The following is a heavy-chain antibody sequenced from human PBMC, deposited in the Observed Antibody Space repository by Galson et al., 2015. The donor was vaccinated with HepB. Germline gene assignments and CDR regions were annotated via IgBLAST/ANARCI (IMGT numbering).Heavy chain of an antibody. V-gene: IGHV1-18*04. Sequence: SVKVSCKASGYTFTSYGFSWVRQAPGQGLEWMGWITPYNGDTDYAEKFQGRVTMTTDTSTNTAYMDLRSLRSDDTAVYFCARTGSYDTLTGFFQHRYYFDYWGQGTLVTVSS. J-gene: IGHJ4*02. CDR1: GYTFTSYG. D-gene: IGHD3-9*01. CDR3: ARTGSYDTLTGFFQHRYYFDY. CDR2: ITPYNGDT.